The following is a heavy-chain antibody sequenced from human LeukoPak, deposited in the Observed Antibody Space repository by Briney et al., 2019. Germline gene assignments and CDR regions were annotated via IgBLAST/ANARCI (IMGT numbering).Heavy chain of an antibody. Sequence: PGGSLRLSRAASGFTFSSYAMHWVRQAPGKGLEWVAVISYDGSNKYYADSVKGRFTISRDNSKNTLYLQMNSLRAEDTAVYYCARVPREPYYYYGMDVWGQGTTVTVSS. V-gene: IGHV3-30*04. CDR1: GFTFSSYA. D-gene: IGHD1-26*01. CDR2: ISYDGSNK. CDR3: ARVPREPYYYYGMDV. J-gene: IGHJ6*02.